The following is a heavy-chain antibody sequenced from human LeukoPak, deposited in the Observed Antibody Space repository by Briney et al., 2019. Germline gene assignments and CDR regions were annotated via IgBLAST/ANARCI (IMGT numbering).Heavy chain of an antibody. Sequence: SETLSPTCAVYGGSFSGYYWSWIRQPPGKGLEWIGEINHSGSTNYNPSLKSRVTISVDTSKNQFSLKLSSVTAADTAVYYCARDVLARDSSGYYSFSVDYWGQGTLVTVSS. V-gene: IGHV4-34*01. J-gene: IGHJ4*02. CDR1: GGSFSGYY. D-gene: IGHD3-22*01. CDR3: ARDVLARDSSGYYSFSVDY. CDR2: INHSGST.